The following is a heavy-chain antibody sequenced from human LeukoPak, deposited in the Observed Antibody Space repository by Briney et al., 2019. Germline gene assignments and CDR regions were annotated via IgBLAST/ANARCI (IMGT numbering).Heavy chain of an antibody. CDR2: IYYSGST. D-gene: IGHD7-27*01. Sequence: SETLSLTCTVSGGSISSYYWSWIRQPPGKGLGWIGYIYYSGSTNYNPSLKSRVTISVDTSKNQFSLKLSSVTAADTAVYYCARAPTGDHFDYWGQGTLVTVSS. V-gene: IGHV4-59*01. CDR1: GGSISSYY. CDR3: ARAPTGDHFDY. J-gene: IGHJ4*02.